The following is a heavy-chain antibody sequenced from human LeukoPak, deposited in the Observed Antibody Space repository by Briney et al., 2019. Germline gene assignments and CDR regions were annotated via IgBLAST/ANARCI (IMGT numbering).Heavy chain of an antibody. J-gene: IGHJ4*02. D-gene: IGHD4-17*01. CDR1: GFTFSSHA. Sequence: GGSLRLSCAASGFTFSSHAMSWVRQAPGKGLEWVSAISISGGSTYYADSVKGRFTISRDNSKNTLYLQMNSLRPEDTTVYYCANEIRPNDHWGQGTLVTVSS. CDR2: ISISGGST. CDR3: ANEIRPNDH. V-gene: IGHV3-23*01.